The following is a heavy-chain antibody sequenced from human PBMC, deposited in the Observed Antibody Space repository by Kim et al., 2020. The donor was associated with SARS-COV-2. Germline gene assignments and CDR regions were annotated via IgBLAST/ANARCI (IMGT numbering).Heavy chain of an antibody. D-gene: IGHD6-6*01. J-gene: IGHJ4*02. CDR3: ARGGPARGPSELDY. CDR1: GFTFSNYE. CDR2: ISGGGSTI. Sequence: GGSLRLSCAASGFTFSNYELNWVRQAPGKGLEWVSYISGGGSTIYYADSVKGRFTFSRDNAKNSLYLQMDSLRAEDTAVYYCARGGPARGPSELDYWGQGTLVTVSS. V-gene: IGHV3-48*03.